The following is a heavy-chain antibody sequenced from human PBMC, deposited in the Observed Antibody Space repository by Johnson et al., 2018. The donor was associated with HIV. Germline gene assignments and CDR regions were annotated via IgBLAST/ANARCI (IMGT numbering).Heavy chain of an antibody. J-gene: IGHJ3*02. D-gene: IGHD6-13*01. V-gene: IGHV3-30*03. CDR2: ISYDGSNK. Sequence: QVQLVESGGGVVQPGRSLRLSCAASGFTFSSYGMHWVRQAPGKGLEWVAVISYDGSNKYYADSVKGRFTISRDNSKNTLYLQMNSLRAEDTAVYYCARGVKQQLSVVDAFGIWGQGTMVTVSS. CDR1: GFTFSSYG. CDR3: ARGVKQQLSVVDAFGI.